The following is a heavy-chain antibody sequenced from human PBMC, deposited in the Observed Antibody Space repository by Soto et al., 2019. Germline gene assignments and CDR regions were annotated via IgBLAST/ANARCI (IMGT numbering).Heavy chain of an antibody. CDR1: GFTFSSYA. J-gene: IGHJ4*02. Sequence: VGSLRLSCASSGFTFSSYAMSCVRHAPGKGLEWVSAISGSGGSTYYADSVKGRFTISRDNSKNTLYLQMNSLRAEDTAVYYCARAQGMVRGVILSTDYWGQGTLVTVSS. V-gene: IGHV3-23*01. D-gene: IGHD3-10*01. CDR3: ARAQGMVRGVILSTDY. CDR2: ISGSGGST.